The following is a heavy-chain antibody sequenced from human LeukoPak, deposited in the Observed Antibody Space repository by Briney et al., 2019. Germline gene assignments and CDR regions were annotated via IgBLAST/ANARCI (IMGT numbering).Heavy chain of an antibody. CDR2: INHSGST. J-gene: IGHJ4*02. CDR1: GGSFSGYY. V-gene: IGHV4-34*01. CDR3: ARDNWGSHYFDY. Sequence: PSETLSLTCAVYGGSFSGYYWSWIRQPPGKGLEWIGEINHSGSTNYNPSLKSRVTISVDTSKNQFSLKLSSVTAADTAVYYCARDNWGSHYFDYWGQGTLVTVSS. D-gene: IGHD7-27*01.